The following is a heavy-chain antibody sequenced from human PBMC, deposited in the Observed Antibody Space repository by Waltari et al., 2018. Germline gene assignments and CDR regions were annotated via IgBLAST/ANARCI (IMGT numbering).Heavy chain of an antibody. D-gene: IGHD2-15*01. CDR2: INHSGST. V-gene: IGHV4-34*01. CDR1: GGSFSGYY. J-gene: IGHJ4*02. CDR3: ARGPYCSGGSCIDS. Sequence: QVQLQQWGAGLLKPSETLSLTCAVYGGSFSGYYYSWLRQPPGKGLEWIGEINHSGSTNYNPALKGRVTISVDTSKKQFSLKLTSVTAADTAVYYCARGPYCSGGSCIDSWGQGTLVTVSS.